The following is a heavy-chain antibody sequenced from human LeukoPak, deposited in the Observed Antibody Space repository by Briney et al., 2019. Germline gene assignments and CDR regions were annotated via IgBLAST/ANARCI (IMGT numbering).Heavy chain of an antibody. CDR3: ATSEHRASTDY. CDR2: ISSSSSYI. CDR1: GFTFSSYS. D-gene: IGHD1/OR15-1a*01. J-gene: IGHJ4*02. V-gene: IGHV3-21*01. Sequence: GGSLRLSCAASGFTFSSYSMNWVRQAPGKGLEWVSSISSSSSYIYYADSVKGRFTISRDNTKNSLYLQMNSLRAEDTAVYYCATSEHRASTDYWGQGTLVTVSS.